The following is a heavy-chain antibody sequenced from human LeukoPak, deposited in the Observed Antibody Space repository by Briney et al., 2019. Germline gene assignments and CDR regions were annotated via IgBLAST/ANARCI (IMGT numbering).Heavy chain of an antibody. J-gene: IGHJ6*03. D-gene: IGHD6-19*01. CDR2: ISGYNGNT. Sequence: ASVKVSCKASGYTFISYGISWVRQAPGQGLEWMGWISGYNGNTNYAQKLQGRVTMTTDTSTSTAYMELRSLRSDDTAVYYCVRDSSNSGWYLLRGYYYMDVWGKGTTVTISS. CDR1: GYTFISYG. V-gene: IGHV1-18*01. CDR3: VRDSSNSGWYLLRGYYYMDV.